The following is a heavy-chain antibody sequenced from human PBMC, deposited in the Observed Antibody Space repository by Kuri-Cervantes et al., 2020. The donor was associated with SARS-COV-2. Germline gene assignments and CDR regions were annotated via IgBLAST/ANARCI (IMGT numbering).Heavy chain of an antibody. CDR1: GYTLTELS. V-gene: IGHV1-24*01. D-gene: IGHD1-26*01. Sequence: ASVKVSCKVSGYTLTELSMHWVRQAPGKGLEWMGGFDPEDGETIYAQKFQGRVTMTEDTSTDTAYMELSSLRSEDTAVYYCATRPHDWERADYYMDVWGRGTTVTVSS. CDR3: ATRPHDWERADYYMDV. J-gene: IGHJ6*03. CDR2: FDPEDGET.